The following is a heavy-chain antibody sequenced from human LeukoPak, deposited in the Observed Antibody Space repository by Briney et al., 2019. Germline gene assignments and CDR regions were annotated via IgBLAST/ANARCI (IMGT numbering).Heavy chain of an antibody. CDR2: INAGNGNT. V-gene: IGHV1-3*01. Sequence: GASVQVSCKASGYTFTSYAMHWVRQAPGQRLEWMGWINAGNGNTKYSQKFQGRVTITRDTSASTAYMELSSLRSEDTAVYYCARVLGSGSRLYYYGMDVWGQGTTVTVSS. CDR1: GYTFTSYA. J-gene: IGHJ6*02. D-gene: IGHD1-26*01. CDR3: ARVLGSGSRLYYYGMDV.